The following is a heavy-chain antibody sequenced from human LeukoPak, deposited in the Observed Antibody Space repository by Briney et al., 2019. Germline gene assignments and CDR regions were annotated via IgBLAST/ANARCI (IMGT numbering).Heavy chain of an antibody. CDR3: ATLNGPLFEY. Sequence: PGGSLRLSCAASGFTFTNYWMSWVRPAPGKRLEWVASIHQHGNEKYFVDSVRGRFTISRDNAKNSLYLQMSSLRAEDTAVYYCATLNGPLFEYWGQGTLVTVSS. CDR2: IHQHGNEK. J-gene: IGHJ4*02. V-gene: IGHV3-7*01. D-gene: IGHD2-8*01. CDR1: GFTFTNYW.